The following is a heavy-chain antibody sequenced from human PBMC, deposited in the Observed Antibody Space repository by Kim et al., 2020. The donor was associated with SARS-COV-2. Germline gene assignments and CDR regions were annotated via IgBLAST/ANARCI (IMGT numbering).Heavy chain of an antibody. D-gene: IGHD3-3*01. J-gene: IGHJ5*02. Sequence: GGSLRLSCAASGFTFSSYWMHWVRQAPGKGLVWVSRINSDGSSTSYADSVKGRFTISRDNAKNTLYLQMNSLRAEDTAVYYCARNDFWSGYYHPWGQGTLVTVSS. CDR1: GFTFSSYW. CDR3: ARNDFWSGYYHP. CDR2: INSDGSST. V-gene: IGHV3-74*01.